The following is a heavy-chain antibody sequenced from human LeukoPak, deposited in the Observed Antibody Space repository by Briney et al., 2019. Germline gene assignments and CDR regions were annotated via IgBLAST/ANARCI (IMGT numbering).Heavy chain of an antibody. Sequence: SETLSLTCAVYGGSFSGYYWSWIRQPPGKGLEWIGEINHSGSTNYNPSLKSRVTISVDTSKNQFSLKLTSVTAADTAVYYCARHGSGSSHFDYWGQGTLVTVSS. CDR2: INHSGST. CDR1: GGSFSGYY. D-gene: IGHD3-10*01. V-gene: IGHV4-34*01. J-gene: IGHJ4*02. CDR3: ARHGSGSSHFDY.